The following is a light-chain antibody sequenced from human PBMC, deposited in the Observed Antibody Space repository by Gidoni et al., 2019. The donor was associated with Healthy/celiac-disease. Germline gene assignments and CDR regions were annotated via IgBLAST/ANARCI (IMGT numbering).Light chain of an antibody. CDR1: QSISSW. CDR3: QQYNSSPWT. CDR2: KAS. V-gene: IGKV1-5*03. J-gene: IGKJ1*01. Sequence: DIKMTQSPSTLSASVGDRVTITCRASQSISSWLAWYQQKPGKPPKLLIYKASSLESGVPSRFSGSGSVTEFTLTISSLQPEDFATYYCQQYNSSPWTFGQGTKVEIK.